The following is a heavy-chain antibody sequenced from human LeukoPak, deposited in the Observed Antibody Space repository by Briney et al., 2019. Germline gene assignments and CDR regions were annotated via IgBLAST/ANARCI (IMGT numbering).Heavy chain of an antibody. V-gene: IGHV3-7*01. CDR3: AKPTHFSWFDP. CDR1: GFTFSRYW. CDR2: IKQDGSEK. J-gene: IGHJ5*02. Sequence: GGSLRLSCAASGFTFSRYWMSWVRQAPGKGLEWVANIKQDGSEKYYVDSVKGRFAISRDNAKNSLYLQMNSLRAEDTAVYYCAKPTHFSWFDPWGQGTLVTVSS. D-gene: IGHD3-3*02.